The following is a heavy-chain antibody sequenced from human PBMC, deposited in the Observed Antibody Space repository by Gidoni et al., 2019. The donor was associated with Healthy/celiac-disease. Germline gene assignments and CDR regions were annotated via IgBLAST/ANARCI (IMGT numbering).Heavy chain of an antibody. CDR3: ARSQYYYDSSGYYPGFFDY. Sequence: QVQLVQSGAEVNKPGSSVKVSFKASGATFSSYAISWVRQAPGQGLEWMGGIIPIFGTANYAQKFQGRVTITADKSTSTAYMELSSLRSEDTAVYYCARSQYYYDSSGYYPGFFDYWGQGTLVTVSS. CDR2: IIPIFGTA. J-gene: IGHJ4*02. CDR1: GATFSSYA. V-gene: IGHV1-69*06. D-gene: IGHD3-22*01.